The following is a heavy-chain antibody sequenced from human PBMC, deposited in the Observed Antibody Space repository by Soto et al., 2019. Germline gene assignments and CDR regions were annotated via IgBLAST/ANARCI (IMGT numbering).Heavy chain of an antibody. V-gene: IGHV5-51*01. CDR3: ARVSGGWPAAYDY. CDR1: GYMFSSYW. J-gene: IGHJ4*02. CDR2: IYPGDSDT. D-gene: IGHD2-15*01. Sequence: GESLKISCKGSGYMFSSYWIGWVRQMPGKGLEWLGSIYPGDSDTRYNPSFEGQVTMSTDKSITTAFLQWSSLKASDTALYYCARVSGGWPAAYDYWGQGTQVTVSS.